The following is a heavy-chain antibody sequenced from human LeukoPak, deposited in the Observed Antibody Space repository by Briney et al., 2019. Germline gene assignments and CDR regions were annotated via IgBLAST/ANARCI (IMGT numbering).Heavy chain of an antibody. Sequence: GGSLRLSCAASGFTFSSYATRWVRQAPGKRLEWVAVISYDGSNKYYADSVKGRFTISRDNSKNTLYLQMNSLRAEDTAVYYCARDQDGGDRFYYYYGMDVWGQGTTVTVSS. V-gene: IGHV3-30-3*01. CDR1: GFTFSSYA. J-gene: IGHJ6*02. CDR2: ISYDGSNK. CDR3: ARDQDGGDRFYYYYGMDV. D-gene: IGHD2-21*02.